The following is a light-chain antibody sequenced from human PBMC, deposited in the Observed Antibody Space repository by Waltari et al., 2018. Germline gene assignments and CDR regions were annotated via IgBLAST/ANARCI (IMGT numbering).Light chain of an antibody. CDR2: GAV. V-gene: IGKV1-39*01. Sequence: ILMTQSPSALSASVGDRVAITCRASQPISIYLTWYQQIPGNAPNLLIYGAVNLQDGVPSRFTGSGSGTDFTLTISSLHPEDFGTYYCQQSYKAPLTFGQGTKLQIK. J-gene: IGKJ2*01. CDR3: QQSYKAPLT. CDR1: QPISIY.